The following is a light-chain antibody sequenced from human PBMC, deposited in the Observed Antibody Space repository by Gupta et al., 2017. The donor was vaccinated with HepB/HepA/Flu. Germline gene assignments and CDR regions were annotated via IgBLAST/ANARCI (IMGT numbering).Light chain of an antibody. J-gene: IGKJ3*01. CDR1: QSVSSSY. V-gene: IGKV3-20*01. CDR3: QQYGSSLLT. CDR2: DAS. Sequence: EIVLTQSPGTLSLSPGERATLSCRASQSVSSSYLAWYQQKPGPAPRLLISDASRRATGIPDRFSSSGSGTDYTLTISRPEPEDFAVYYCQQYGSSLLTFGPGTKVDIK.